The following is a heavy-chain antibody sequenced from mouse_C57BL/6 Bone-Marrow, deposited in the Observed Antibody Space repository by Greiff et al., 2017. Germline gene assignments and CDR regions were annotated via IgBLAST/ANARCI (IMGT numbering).Heavy chain of an antibody. CDR2: IGSGGST. CDR3: AGENYYGSSSFDY. J-gene: IGHJ2*01. D-gene: IGHD1-1*01. CDR1: GFSLTSYG. V-gene: IGHV2-2*01. Sequence: QVQLQQSGPGLVQPSQSLSITCTVSGFSLTSYGVHWVRQSPGKGLEWLGVIGSGGSTDYNAAFISRLSISKDNSTSQVFFKMNSLQADDTAIYYCAGENYYGSSSFDYWGQGTTLTGSS.